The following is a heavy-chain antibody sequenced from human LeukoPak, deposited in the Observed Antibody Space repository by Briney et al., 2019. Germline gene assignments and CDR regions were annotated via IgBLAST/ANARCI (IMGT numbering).Heavy chain of an antibody. CDR2: IYNDGSRT. Sequence: GGSLRLSCAASGFPFSSYWMHWVRQAPGKGLLWVSRIYNDGSRTTYADSVKGRFTISGDNVKNTLFLQMNSLTAEDTAVYYCARSGAGGAFDIWSRGTMVTVSS. V-gene: IGHV3-74*01. CDR1: GFPFSSYW. J-gene: IGHJ3*02. CDR3: ARSGAGGAFDI. D-gene: IGHD3-10*01.